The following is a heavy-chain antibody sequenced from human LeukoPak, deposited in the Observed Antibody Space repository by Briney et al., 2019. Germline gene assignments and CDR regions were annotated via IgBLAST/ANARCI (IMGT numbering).Heavy chain of an antibody. V-gene: IGHV3-9*01. Sequence: GRSLRLSCAASGFTFDDYAMHWVRQAPGKGLEWVSGISWNSGSIGYADSVKGRFTISRDNAKNSLYLQMNSLRAEDTALYYCAKGSIVGALSGNFDYWGQGTLVTVSS. D-gene: IGHD1-26*01. CDR3: AKGSIVGALSGNFDY. CDR2: ISWNSGSI. J-gene: IGHJ4*02. CDR1: GFTFDDYA.